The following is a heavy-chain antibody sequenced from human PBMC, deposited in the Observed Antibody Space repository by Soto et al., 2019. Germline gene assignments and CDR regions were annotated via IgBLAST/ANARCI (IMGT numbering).Heavy chain of an antibody. V-gene: IGHV4-31*03. CDR1: GGSISSGGYY. J-gene: IGHJ6*02. CDR2: IYYSGST. Sequence: PSETLSLTCTVSGGSISSGGYYWSWIRQHPGKGLEWIGYIYYSGSTYYNPSLKSRVTISVDTSKNQFSLKLSSVTAADTAVYYCARDSRINYYYYGMDVWGQGTTVTVSS. D-gene: IGHD3-10*01. CDR3: ARDSRINYYYYGMDV.